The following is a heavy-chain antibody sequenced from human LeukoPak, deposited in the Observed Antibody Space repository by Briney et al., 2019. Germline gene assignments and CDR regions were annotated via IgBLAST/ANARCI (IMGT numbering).Heavy chain of an antibody. Sequence: GGSLRLSCSASGFTVSSIYISEARQAPGKGLEWVSVIYSGGSTYYADSVKGRFTISRDNSKNTLYLQMNSLRAEDTAVYYCAGGRLGQCLVRSDYWGQGTLVTVSS. CDR3: AGGRLGQCLVRSDY. D-gene: IGHD6-19*01. J-gene: IGHJ4*02. CDR1: GFTVSSIY. V-gene: IGHV3-53*01. CDR2: IYSGGST.